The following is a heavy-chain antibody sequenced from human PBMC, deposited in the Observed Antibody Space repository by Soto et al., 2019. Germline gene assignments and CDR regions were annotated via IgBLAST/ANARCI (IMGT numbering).Heavy chain of an antibody. D-gene: IGHD6-13*01. CDR2: IDFDSSPI. Sequence: EVQLVESGGGQVQPGGSLRLSCAGSGYVFGDYAMTWVRQAPGKGLEWLSYIDFDSSPIRYADSVMGRFTVSRDNGKGSLYLQMNSLRPDDTATYFCARGLGSSWFFLWGPGTLVTVSS. J-gene: IGHJ5*02. CDR3: ARGLGSSWFFL. V-gene: IGHV3-48*04. CDR1: GYVFGDYA.